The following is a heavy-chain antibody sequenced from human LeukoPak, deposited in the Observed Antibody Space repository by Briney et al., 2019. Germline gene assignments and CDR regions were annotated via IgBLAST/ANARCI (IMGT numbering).Heavy chain of an antibody. D-gene: IGHD6-13*01. CDR2: IYYSGST. J-gene: IGHJ6*02. CDR3: ARTRPGIAAAGPYYYYGMDV. V-gene: IGHV4-59*08. CDR1: GGSISSYY. Sequence: SETPSLTCTVSGGSISSYYWSWIRQPPGKGLEWIGYIYYSGSTNYNPSLKSRVTISVDTSKNQFSLKLSSVTAADTAVYYCARTRPGIAAAGPYYYYGMDVWGQGTTVTVSS.